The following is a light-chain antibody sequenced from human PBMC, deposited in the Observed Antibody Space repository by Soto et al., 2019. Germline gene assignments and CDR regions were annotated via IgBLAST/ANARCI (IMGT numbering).Light chain of an antibody. V-gene: IGKV1-27*01. CDR3: QKYNSAPLFT. J-gene: IGKJ3*01. CDR1: QGISNY. CDR2: AAS. Sequence: DIQMTQSASSLSASVGDRVTITCRASQGISNYLAWYQQKPGKVPKLLIYAASTLQSGVPSRFSGSGSGTDFTLTISSLQPEVVATYYCQKYNSAPLFTFGPGTKVDIK.